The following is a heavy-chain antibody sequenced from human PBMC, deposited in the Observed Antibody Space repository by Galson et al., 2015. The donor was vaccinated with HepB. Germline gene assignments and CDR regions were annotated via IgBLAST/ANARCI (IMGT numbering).Heavy chain of an antibody. D-gene: IGHD3-22*01. CDR3: TSHVGYYDSSGGFDN. CDR2: IRGKANSYAT. Sequence: SLRLSCAASGFTLSGPAMHWVRQASGKGLEWVGRIRGKANSYATAYAASVKGRFTISRDDSKNMAYLQMNSLKTEDTAVYYCTSHVGYYDSSGGFDNWGQGTLVTVSS. J-gene: IGHJ4*02. CDR1: GFTLSGPA. V-gene: IGHV3-73*01.